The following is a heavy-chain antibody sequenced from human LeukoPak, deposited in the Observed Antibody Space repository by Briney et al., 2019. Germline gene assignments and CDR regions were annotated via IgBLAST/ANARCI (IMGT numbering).Heavy chain of an antibody. D-gene: IGHD1-26*01. Sequence: GGSLRLSCAATGFTFSNYAIHWGRQAPGKGLEWVAFISDDGSRQHYADSVKGRFTISRDNSKNTLNLQMNSLRAEDTAVYYCAKYSGSLFIDYFDYWGQGTLVTVSS. V-gene: IGHV3-30-3*02. CDR3: AKYSGSLFIDYFDY. CDR1: GFTFSNYA. J-gene: IGHJ4*02. CDR2: ISDDGSRQ.